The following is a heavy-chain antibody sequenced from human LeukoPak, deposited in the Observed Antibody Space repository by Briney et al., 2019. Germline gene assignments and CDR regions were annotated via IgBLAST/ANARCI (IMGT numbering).Heavy chain of an antibody. V-gene: IGHV4-4*09. J-gene: IGHJ4*02. D-gene: IGHD3-10*01. Sequence: GSLRLSCAASGFTFSSYWMSWVRQVPGKGLEWIGYIYTSGSTDYNPSLKSRVTISLDTSNNQFSLNLNSVTAADTAVYYCARSRGRKVTPFDYWGQGILVTVSS. CDR3: ARSRGRKVTPFDY. CDR1: GFTFSSYW. CDR2: IYTSGST.